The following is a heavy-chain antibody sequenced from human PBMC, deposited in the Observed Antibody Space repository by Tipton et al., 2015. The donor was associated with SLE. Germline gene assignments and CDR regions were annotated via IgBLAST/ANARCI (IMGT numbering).Heavy chain of an antibody. J-gene: IGHJ4*02. CDR1: GGSISSYY. Sequence: TLSLTCTVSGGSISSYYWSWIRQPPGKGLEWIGEINHSGSTNYNPSLKSRVTISVDTSKNQFSLKLSSVTAADTAVYYCARGFTMVRGLFDYWGQGTLVTVSS. CDR2: INHSGST. D-gene: IGHD3-10*01. V-gene: IGHV4-34*01. CDR3: ARGFTMVRGLFDY.